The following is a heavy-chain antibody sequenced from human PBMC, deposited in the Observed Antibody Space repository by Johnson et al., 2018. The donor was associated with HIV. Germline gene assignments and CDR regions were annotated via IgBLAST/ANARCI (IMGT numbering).Heavy chain of an antibody. CDR1: GFTFDDYG. J-gene: IGHJ3*02. D-gene: IGHD1-14*01. V-gene: IGHV3-48*04. CDR3: ARGVSPERQAGPDAFDI. Sequence: VKLVESGGGVVRPGGSLRLSCAASGFTFDDYGMSWVRQAPGKGLEWVSYISSSGSTIYYADSVTGRFTISRDNAKNSLYLQMNSLRAEDTAVYYCARGVSPERQAGPDAFDIWGQGTMVTVSS. CDR2: ISSSGSTI.